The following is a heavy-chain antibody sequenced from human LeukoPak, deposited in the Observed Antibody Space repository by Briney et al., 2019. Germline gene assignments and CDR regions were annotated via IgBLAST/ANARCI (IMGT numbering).Heavy chain of an antibody. V-gene: IGHV4-4*07. Sequence: SETLSLTCTVSGGSINSYYWSWIRQPAGKGLEWIARIYTSGSNNYNASLKSRVTMSVDTSKSQFSLKLSSVTAADTAVYYCANQWLVPDAFDIWGQGTMVTVSS. CDR2: IYTSGSN. J-gene: IGHJ3*02. CDR1: GGSINSYY. D-gene: IGHD6-19*01. CDR3: ANQWLVPDAFDI.